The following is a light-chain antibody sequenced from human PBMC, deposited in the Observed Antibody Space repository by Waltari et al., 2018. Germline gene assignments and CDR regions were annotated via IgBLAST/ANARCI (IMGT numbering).Light chain of an antibody. Sequence: EIVLTQSPVILSLSPGEGDTLSCRASQSVSTYLAWYQQKPGQPTRLLIYDASNRATGIPARFSGSGSGTDFTLSINSLKPEDFAVYYCQHYNNWPITFGQGTRLEIK. CDR1: QSVSTY. V-gene: IGKV3-11*01. J-gene: IGKJ5*01. CDR3: QHYNNWPIT. CDR2: DAS.